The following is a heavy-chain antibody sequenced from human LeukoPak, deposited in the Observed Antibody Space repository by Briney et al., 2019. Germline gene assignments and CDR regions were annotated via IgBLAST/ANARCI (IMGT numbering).Heavy chain of an antibody. V-gene: IGHV1-46*01. D-gene: IGHD3-22*01. J-gene: IGHJ4*02. CDR1: GYTFTSYY. Sequence: GASVKVSCKASGYTFTSYYMHWVRHAPGQGLEWMGIINPSGGSTSYAQKFQGRVTMTRDTSTSTVYMELSSLRSEDTAVYYCARVDIKGGYYDSSGYSLFDYWGQGTLVTVSS. CDR3: ARVDIKGGYYDSSGYSLFDY. CDR2: INPSGGST.